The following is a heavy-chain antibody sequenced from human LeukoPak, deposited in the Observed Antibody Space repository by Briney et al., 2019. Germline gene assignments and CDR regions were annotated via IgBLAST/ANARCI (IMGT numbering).Heavy chain of an antibody. CDR1: GFTFSKYA. V-gene: IGHV3-33*01. CDR2: IWNDGSDE. J-gene: IGHJ3*02. D-gene: IGHD1-26*01. Sequence: GRSLRLSCAASGFTFSKYAMHWVRQTPGKGLEWVAAIWNDGSDENYADSVKGRFTISSDNSKNTLYLQMNSLRAEDTAVYYCAFEVGRSQCALEILGLGTMITVSS. CDR3: AFEVGRSQCALEI.